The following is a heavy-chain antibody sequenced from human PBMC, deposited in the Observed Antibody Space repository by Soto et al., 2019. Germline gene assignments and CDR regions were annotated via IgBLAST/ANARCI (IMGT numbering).Heavy chain of an antibody. V-gene: IGHV4-39*01. D-gene: IGHD1-7*01. Sequence: QLQLQESGPGLVKPSETLSLTCSVSGGSISRTNYYWVWIRQSPGKGLEWIGSIYYSGNTHNNPSLKSRVTLSIDTSTNQFSLKLSSVTAADTAVYYCARQVVSGTTGGMDVWGLGTTVTVSS. J-gene: IGHJ6*02. CDR1: GGSISRTNYY. CDR2: IYYSGNT. CDR3: ARQVVSGTTGGMDV.